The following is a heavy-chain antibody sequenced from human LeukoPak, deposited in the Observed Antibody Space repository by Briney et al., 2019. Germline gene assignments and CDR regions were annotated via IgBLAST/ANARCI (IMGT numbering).Heavy chain of an antibody. D-gene: IGHD6-13*01. CDR2: INPSGGRT. J-gene: IGHJ4*02. Sequence: ASVKVSCKASGYTFTSYYMHWVRQAPGQGLEWMGIINPSGGRTSYAQKFQGRVTMTRDTSTSTVYMELSSLRSEDTAVYYCARDMEQQLVSDYWGQGTLVTVSS. V-gene: IGHV1-46*01. CDR1: GYTFTSYY. CDR3: ARDMEQQLVSDY.